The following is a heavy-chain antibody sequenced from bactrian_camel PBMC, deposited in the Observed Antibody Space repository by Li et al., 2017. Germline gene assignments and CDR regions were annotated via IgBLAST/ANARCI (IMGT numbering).Heavy chain of an antibody. D-gene: IGHD2*01. CDR2: LYIGGGSV. V-gene: IGHV3S1*01. J-gene: IGHJ4*01. CDR1: KWPFPSKPC. CDR3: AADPAMGMYGLDGVVHYRY. Sequence: HVQLVESGGGSAQAGGSLRLSCVVSKWPFPSKPCIGWFRQAPGKEREGVAALYIGGGSVYVDDAVKGRFTISRDTIDNSVSLEMNSLKVEDSGMYYCAADPAMGMYGLDGVVHYRYRGQGTQVTVS.